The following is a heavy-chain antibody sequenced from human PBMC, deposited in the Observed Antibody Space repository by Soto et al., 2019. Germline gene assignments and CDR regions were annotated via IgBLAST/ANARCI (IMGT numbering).Heavy chain of an antibody. V-gene: IGHV3-48*01. CDR3: ARDDSFAFDI. D-gene: IGHD2-21*01. CDR1: GFTFTSYS. CDR2: IRGTT. J-gene: IGHJ3*02. Sequence: GGSLRLSCAASGFTFTSYSMNWVRQAPGKGLEWVSYIRGTTHYADSVKGRFTISRDNARSSLYLQMNSLRADDTAVYYCARDDSFAFDIWGQGAMVTVSS.